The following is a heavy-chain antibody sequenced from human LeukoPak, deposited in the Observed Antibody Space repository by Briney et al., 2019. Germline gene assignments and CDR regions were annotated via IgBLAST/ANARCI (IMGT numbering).Heavy chain of an antibody. V-gene: IGHV1-2*02. CDR1: GYSFADYY. D-gene: IGHD6-19*01. CDR2: IKPNSGGT. J-gene: IGHJ4*02. Sequence: ASVKVSCKASGYSFADYYMHWVRQAPGQGLGWMGWIKPNSGGTRSAQKFQGRVTMTRDTSISTAYMELSRLRSDDTAVYYCARDAGYSSGWRVGYWGQGTLVTVSS. CDR3: ARDAGYSSGWRVGY.